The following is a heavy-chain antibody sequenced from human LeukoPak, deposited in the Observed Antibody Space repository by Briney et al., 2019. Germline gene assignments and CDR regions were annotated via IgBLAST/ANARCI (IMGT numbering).Heavy chain of an antibody. CDR1: GYTFTSYY. Sequence: ASVKVSCKASGYTFTSYYIHWVRQAPGQGLEWMGIINPGAASTSYAQKFQGRVTMTRDTSTSTVYMELSSLRSEDTAVYYCARGGSFGLKANLDSWGQGTLVTASS. D-gene: IGHD3/OR15-3a*01. J-gene: IGHJ4*02. CDR3: ARGGSFGLKANLDS. V-gene: IGHV1-46*01. CDR2: INPGAAST.